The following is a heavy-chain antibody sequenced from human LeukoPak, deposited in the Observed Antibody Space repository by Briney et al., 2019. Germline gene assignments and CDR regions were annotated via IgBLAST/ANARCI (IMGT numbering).Heavy chain of an antibody. Sequence: SVEVSCKASGGTFSSYAISWVRQAPGQGLEWMGGIIPIFGTANYAQKFQGRVTITADESTSTAYMELSSLRSEDTAVYYCAREAVPYYYDSSGYSHFDYWGQGTLVTVSS. V-gene: IGHV1-69*01. CDR2: IIPIFGTA. J-gene: IGHJ4*02. D-gene: IGHD3-22*01. CDR3: AREAVPYYYDSSGYSHFDY. CDR1: GGTFSSYA.